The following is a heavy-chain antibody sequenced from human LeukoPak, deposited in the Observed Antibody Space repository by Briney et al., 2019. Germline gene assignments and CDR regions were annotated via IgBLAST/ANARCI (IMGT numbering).Heavy chain of an antibody. J-gene: IGHJ4*02. Sequence: ASVKVSCKASGYTFTGYYMHWVRQAPGQGLEWMGWINPNSGGTNYAQKFQGRVTMTRDTSISTAHMELSRLRSDDTAVYYCARDRGYCSSTSCYRGQYYFDYWGQGTLVTVSS. D-gene: IGHD2-2*01. CDR1: GYTFTGYY. CDR3: ARDRGYCSSTSCYRGQYYFDY. V-gene: IGHV1-2*02. CDR2: INPNSGGT.